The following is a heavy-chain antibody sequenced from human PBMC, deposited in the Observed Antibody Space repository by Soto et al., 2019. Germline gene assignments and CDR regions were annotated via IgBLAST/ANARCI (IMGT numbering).Heavy chain of an antibody. CDR2: IYYSGNT. CDR3: AYGESYEGYFDY. Sequence: PSETLSLTCSVSGGSISSYYWSWIRQPPGKGLEWIGYIYYSGNTNYNPSLKSRVTISVDTSKTHFSLKLSSVTAADTAVYYCAYGESYEGYFDYWGQGALVTVSS. V-gene: IGHV4-59*01. CDR1: GGSISSYY. D-gene: IGHD1-26*01. J-gene: IGHJ4*02.